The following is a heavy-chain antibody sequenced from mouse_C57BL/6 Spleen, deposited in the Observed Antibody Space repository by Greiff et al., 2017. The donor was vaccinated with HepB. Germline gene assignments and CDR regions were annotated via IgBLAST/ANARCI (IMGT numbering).Heavy chain of an antibody. J-gene: IGHJ2*01. CDR2: INPYNGGT. CDR3: ARSGNGYYFDY. D-gene: IGHD2-2*01. CDR1: GYTFTDYY. V-gene: IGHV1-19*01. Sequence: VQLQQSGPVLVKPGASVKMSCKASGYTFTDYYMNWVKQSHGKSLEWIGVINPYNGGTSYNQKFKGKATLTVDKSSSTAYMELNSLTSEDSAVYYGARSGNGYYFDYWGQGTTLTVSS.